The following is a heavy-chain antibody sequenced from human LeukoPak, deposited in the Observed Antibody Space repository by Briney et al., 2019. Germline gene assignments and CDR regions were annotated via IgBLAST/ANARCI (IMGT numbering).Heavy chain of an antibody. D-gene: IGHD5-18*01. CDR2: MNPNSGNT. CDR3: ARGPRGYSYGSYYYYMDV. Sequence: ASVKVSCKASGYTFTSYDINWVRQATGQGLEWMGWMNPNSGNTGYAQKFQGRVTMTRNTSISTAYMELSGLRSEDTAVYYCARGPRGYSYGSYYYYMDVWGKGTTVTISS. J-gene: IGHJ6*03. V-gene: IGHV1-8*01. CDR1: GYTFTSYD.